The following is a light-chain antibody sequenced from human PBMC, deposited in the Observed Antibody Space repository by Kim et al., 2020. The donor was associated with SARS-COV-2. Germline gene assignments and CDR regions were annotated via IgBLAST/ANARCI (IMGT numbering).Light chain of an antibody. Sequence: DIPMTQSPSSLSASVGDRVTITCRASQSISTYLNWYQQKPGKAPKLLIYGASKLPSGVPSRFSGSGSGTDFTRTISTLQPEIFGSHLYQLAYITFGLGTKLEI. V-gene: IGKV1-39*01. CDR1: QSISTY. J-gene: IGKJ2*01. CDR3: QLAYIT. CDR2: GAS.